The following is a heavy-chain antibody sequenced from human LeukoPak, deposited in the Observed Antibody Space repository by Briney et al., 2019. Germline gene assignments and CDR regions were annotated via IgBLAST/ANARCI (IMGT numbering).Heavy chain of an antibody. V-gene: IGHV3-7*01. CDR1: GFTFTNYW. CDR2: IKQDRSEK. D-gene: IGHD2-2*01. CDR3: ARHLLRELRRYCSSTSCYRGAYFDY. Sequence: PGGSLRLSCAASGFTFTNYWMSWVRQAPGKGLELVANIKQDRSEKYYVDSVKGRFTISRDNAKNSLYLQMNSLRAEDTAVYYCARHLLRELRRYCSSTSCYRGAYFDYWGQGTLVTVSS. J-gene: IGHJ4*02.